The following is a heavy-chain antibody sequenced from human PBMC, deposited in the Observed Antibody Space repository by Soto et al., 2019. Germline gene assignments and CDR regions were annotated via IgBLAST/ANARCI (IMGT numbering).Heavy chain of an antibody. Sequence: QITLKESGPPLVKPTQTLTLTCTFSGFSLSTSGVGVGWIRQPPGKALEWLALIYWDDDKRYSPSLKSRLTITKDTSKHQLVLTMTNMDPVDTATYYCAHLYYYDSSGYPLYWYFDLWGRGTLVTVSS. CDR1: GFSLSTSGVG. J-gene: IGHJ2*01. CDR3: AHLYYYDSSGYPLYWYFDL. V-gene: IGHV2-5*02. D-gene: IGHD3-22*01. CDR2: IYWDDDK.